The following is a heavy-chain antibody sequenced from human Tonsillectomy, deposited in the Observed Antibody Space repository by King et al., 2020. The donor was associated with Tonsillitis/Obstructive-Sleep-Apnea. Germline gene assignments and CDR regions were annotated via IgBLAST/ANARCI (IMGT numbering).Heavy chain of an antibody. CDR1: GFTFSNYV. CDR2: ISSSGSTI. CDR3: ARDKAYCGRDCYSGYFDY. J-gene: IGHJ4*02. V-gene: IGHV3-48*03. D-gene: IGHD2-21*01. Sequence: VQLVESGGGLVQPGGSLRLSCAASGFTFSNYVMNWVRQAPGKGLDWVSYISSSGSTIYYADSVKGRFTISRDNAKNSLYPQMNSLRAEDAAVYYCARDKAYCGRDCYSGYFDYWGQGTLVTVSS.